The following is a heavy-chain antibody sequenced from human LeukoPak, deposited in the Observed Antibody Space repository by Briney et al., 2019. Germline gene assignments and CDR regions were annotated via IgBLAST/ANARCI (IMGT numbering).Heavy chain of an antibody. V-gene: IGHV3-30*02. D-gene: IGHD1-26*01. CDR2: IRYDGSNK. Sequence: GGSLRLSCATSAFTFRSYGMHWVRQAPDKGLEWVAFIRYDGSNKYYADSVKGRFTISRDNSKNTLYLQMNSLRAEDTAVYYCASEGREERYFDYWGQGTLVTVSS. CDR1: AFTFRSYG. J-gene: IGHJ4*02. CDR3: ASEGREERYFDY.